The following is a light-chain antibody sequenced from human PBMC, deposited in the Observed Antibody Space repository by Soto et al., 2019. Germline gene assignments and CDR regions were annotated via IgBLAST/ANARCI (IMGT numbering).Light chain of an antibody. CDR1: QSVGSD. V-gene: IGKV3-15*01. Sequence: VVMTQSPATLSVSPGDSATLSCRASQSVGSDLAWYQQKPGQAPRLLIYGASTRATGIPARFSGSGSGTEFNLTISSLQSEDFAVYYCQQYNKWPPLTFGGGTKVEIK. J-gene: IGKJ4*01. CDR3: QQYNKWPPLT. CDR2: GAS.